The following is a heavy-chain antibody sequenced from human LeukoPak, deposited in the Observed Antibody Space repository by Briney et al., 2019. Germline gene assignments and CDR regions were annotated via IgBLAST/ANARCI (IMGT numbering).Heavy chain of an antibody. CDR1: GFTFSTYE. D-gene: IGHD3-10*01. J-gene: IGHJ4*02. CDR2: ISSSGSTI. V-gene: IGHV3-48*03. Sequence: GGSLRLSCAASGFTFSTYEMNWVRQAPGKGLEWVSFISSSGSTIYYADSVKGRLTISRDNAKSSLYLQMNSLRAEATAVYYCARDRGRLYFGELLPYYFDYWGQGTLVTVSS. CDR3: ARDRGRLYFGELLPYYFDY.